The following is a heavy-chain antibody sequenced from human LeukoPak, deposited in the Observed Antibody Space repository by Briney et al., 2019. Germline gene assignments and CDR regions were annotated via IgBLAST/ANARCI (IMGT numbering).Heavy chain of an antibody. CDR2: ISWNSGSI. D-gene: IGHD3-10*01. J-gene: IGHJ4*02. Sequence: GGSLRLSCAASGFTFDDYAMHWVRHAPGKGLEWVSGISWNSGSIGYADSVKGRFTISRDNAKNSLYLQMNSLRAEDTALYYCAKGGLDQLGVDYFDYGGQGTLVTVSA. CDR1: GFTFDDYA. V-gene: IGHV3-9*01. CDR3: AKGGLDQLGVDYFDY.